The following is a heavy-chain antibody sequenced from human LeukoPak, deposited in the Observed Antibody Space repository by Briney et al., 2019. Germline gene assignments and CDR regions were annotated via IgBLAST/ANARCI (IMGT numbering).Heavy chain of an antibody. J-gene: IGHJ4*02. CDR1: GFTFSSYG. CDR3: ARSGGGHSSGWFY. D-gene: IGHD6-19*01. Sequence: GGSLRLSCAASGFTFSSYGMHWVRQAPGKGLEWVAVISYDGSNKYYADSVKGRFTISRDNSKNTLYLQMNSLRPEDTAVYYCARSGGGHSSGWFYWGQGTLVTVSS. V-gene: IGHV3-30*03. CDR2: ISYDGSNK.